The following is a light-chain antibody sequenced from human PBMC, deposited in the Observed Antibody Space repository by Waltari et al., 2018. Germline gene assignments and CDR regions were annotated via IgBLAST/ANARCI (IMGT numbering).Light chain of an antibody. V-gene: IGLV1-44*01. CDR3: ATWDDRLTGVV. Sequence: QSALTQPPSASGTPGQTVTIFCSGGNSNIGSNVVNWYQQVPGTAPKLLIYSNTYRPSGVTARFSGSKSGTSASLAISGLQSDDEGDYYCATWDDRLTGVVFGGGTKVTVL. CDR1: NSNIGSNV. J-gene: IGLJ2*01. CDR2: SNT.